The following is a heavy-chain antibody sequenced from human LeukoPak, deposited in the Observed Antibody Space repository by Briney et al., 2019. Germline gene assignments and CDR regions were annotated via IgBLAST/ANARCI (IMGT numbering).Heavy chain of an antibody. CDR2: ISYDGSNK. CDR3: ARGFDLVAHYYYGMDV. J-gene: IGHJ6*02. Sequence: GGSLRLSCAASGFTFSSYAMHWVRQAPGKGLEWVAVISYDGSNKYYADSVKGRFAISRDNSKNTLYLQMNSLRAEDTAVYYCARGFDLVAHYYYGMDVWGQGTTVTVSS. CDR1: GFTFSSYA. V-gene: IGHV3-30*09. D-gene: IGHD5-12*01.